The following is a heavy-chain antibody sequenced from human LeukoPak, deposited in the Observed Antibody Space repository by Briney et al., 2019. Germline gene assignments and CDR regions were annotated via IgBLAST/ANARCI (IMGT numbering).Heavy chain of an antibody. Sequence: SETLSLTCTVSGYSISSGYYWGWIRQPPGKGLEWIGSIYHSGSTYCNPSLKSRVTISVDTSKNQFSLILSSVTAADTAVYYCARAGQGSSSWYYAFDIWGQGTMVTVSS. CDR1: GYSISSGYY. CDR2: IYHSGST. CDR3: ARAGQGSSSWYYAFDI. J-gene: IGHJ3*02. V-gene: IGHV4-38-2*02. D-gene: IGHD6-13*01.